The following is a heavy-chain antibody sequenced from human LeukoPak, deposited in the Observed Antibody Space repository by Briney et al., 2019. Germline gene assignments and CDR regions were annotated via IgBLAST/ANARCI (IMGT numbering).Heavy chain of an antibody. CDR3: ARASDTEYRYYYYYMDV. V-gene: IGHV1-18*01. Sequence: ASVKVSCKASGYTFTSYGISWVRQAPGQGLEWMGWISAYNGNTNYAQKLQGRVTMTTDTSTSTAYMELRSLRSDDTAVYYCARASDTEYRYYYYYMDVWGKGTTVTVSS. CDR2: ISAYNGNT. J-gene: IGHJ6*03. D-gene: IGHD5-18*01. CDR1: GYTFTSYG.